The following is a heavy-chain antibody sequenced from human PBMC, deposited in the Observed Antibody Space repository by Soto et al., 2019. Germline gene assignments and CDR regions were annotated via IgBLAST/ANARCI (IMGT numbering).Heavy chain of an antibody. D-gene: IGHD3-16*01. V-gene: IGHV4-59*11. CDR3: ARADPDASVGY. CDR1: GGSMSSHY. Sequence: ETLSLTCTVSGGSMSSHYWTWLRQPPGKGLEWIGYISYSGSTYYNPSLKSRVTISADTSRNQFSLKLSSVIAADTAVYYCARADPDASVGYWGQGTLVTVSS. J-gene: IGHJ4*02. CDR2: ISYSGST.